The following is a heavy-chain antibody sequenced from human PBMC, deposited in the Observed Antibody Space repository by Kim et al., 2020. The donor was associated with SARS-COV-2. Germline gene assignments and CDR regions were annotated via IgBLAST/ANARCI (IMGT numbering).Heavy chain of an antibody. J-gene: IGHJ4*02. CDR3: ARAVEMATGPEFDY. Sequence: EQKFQGRVTMTRDTSISTAYMELSRLRSDDTAVYYCARAVEMATGPEFDYWGQGTLVTVSS. D-gene: IGHD5-12*01. V-gene: IGHV1-2*02.